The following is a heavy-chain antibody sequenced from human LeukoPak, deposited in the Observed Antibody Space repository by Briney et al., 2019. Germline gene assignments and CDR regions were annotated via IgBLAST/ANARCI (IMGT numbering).Heavy chain of an antibody. CDR3: VRDDDVLRFLEWFPTLDY. Sequence: GGSLRLSCAASGFTFSSYAMSWVRQAPGKGLEWVSAISGSGGSTYYADSVKGRFTISRDNSKNTLYLQMNSLRAEDTAVYYCVRDDDVLRFLEWFPTLDYWGQGTLVTVSS. CDR2: ISGSGGST. D-gene: IGHD3-3*01. CDR1: GFTFSSYA. J-gene: IGHJ4*02. V-gene: IGHV3-23*01.